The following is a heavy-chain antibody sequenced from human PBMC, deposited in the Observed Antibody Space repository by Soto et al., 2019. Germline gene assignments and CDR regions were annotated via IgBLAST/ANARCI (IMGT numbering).Heavy chain of an antibody. CDR3: AGTMVRGVRWFDP. Sequence: QVQLQESGPGLVKPSQTLSLTCTVSGGSISSGGYYWSWIRQHPGKGLEWIGYIYYSGSTYYNPSLKTRVXXSXDXXKNQFSLKLSSVTAADTAVYYCAGTMVRGVRWFDPWGQGTLVTVSS. V-gene: IGHV4-31*03. CDR1: GGSISSGGYY. J-gene: IGHJ5*02. D-gene: IGHD3-10*01. CDR2: IYYSGST.